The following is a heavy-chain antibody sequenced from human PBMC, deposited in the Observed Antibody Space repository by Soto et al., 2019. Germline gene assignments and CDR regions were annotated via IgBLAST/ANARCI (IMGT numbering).Heavy chain of an antibody. J-gene: IGHJ4*02. D-gene: IGHD1-26*01. Sequence: GGSLRLSCAASGFTFSSYAMSWVRQAPWKGLEWVSAISGSGGSTYYADSVKGRFTISRDNSKNTLYLQMNSLRAEDTAVYYCTHSGSYYGPGPYYFDYWGQGTLVTVSS. V-gene: IGHV3-23*01. CDR1: GFTFSSYA. CDR3: THSGSYYGPGPYYFDY. CDR2: ISGSGGST.